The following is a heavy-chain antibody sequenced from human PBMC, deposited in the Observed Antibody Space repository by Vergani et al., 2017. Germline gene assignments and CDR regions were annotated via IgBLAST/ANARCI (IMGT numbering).Heavy chain of an antibody. CDR3: AEDGGGGGGQTPGYFDY. V-gene: IGHV1-46*01. CDR2: INPSGGST. Sequence: QVQLVQSGAEVKKPGASVKVSCKASGYTFTSYYMHWVRQAPGQGLEWMGIINPSGGSTSYAQKFQGRVTMTRDTSTSTVYMELSSLRSEDTAVYYCAEDGGGGGGQTPGYFDYWGQGTLVTVSS. D-gene: IGHD2-15*01. CDR1: GYTFTSYY. J-gene: IGHJ4*02.